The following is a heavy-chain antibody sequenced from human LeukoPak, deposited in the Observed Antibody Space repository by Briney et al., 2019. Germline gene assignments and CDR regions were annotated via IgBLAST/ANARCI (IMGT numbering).Heavy chain of an antibody. CDR3: AKGYDTRH. D-gene: IGHD3-9*01. Sequence: GGSLRLSCAASGFTFSTYGMHWVRQAPGKGLEWVAFIRLDGVTTYHADSVKGRFTISRDNSKNTLYLQMNSLRAEDTAMYYCAKGYDTRHWGQGTLVIVSS. CDR2: IRLDGVTT. V-gene: IGHV3-30*02. CDR1: GFTFSTYG. J-gene: IGHJ1*01.